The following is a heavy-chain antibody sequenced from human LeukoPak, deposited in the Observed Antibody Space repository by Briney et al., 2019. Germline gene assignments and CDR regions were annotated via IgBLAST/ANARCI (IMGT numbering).Heavy chain of an antibody. CDR3: ARDHVDSSSWSQYFDL. V-gene: IGHV3-30*03. CDR2: ISFDGTKK. Sequence: GGSLRLSCSASRFTVSSYGMHWVRQAPGKGLEWVAVISFDGTKKNYADAVMGRFTISRDNYENTLDLQMNSLRGEDTAIYFCARDHVDSSSWSQYFDLWGRGTLVTVSS. D-gene: IGHD6-13*01. CDR1: RFTVSSYG. J-gene: IGHJ2*01.